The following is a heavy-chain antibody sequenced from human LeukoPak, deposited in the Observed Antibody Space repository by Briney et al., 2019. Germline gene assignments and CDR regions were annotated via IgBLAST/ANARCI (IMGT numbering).Heavy chain of an antibody. CDR1: GGSISSYY. CDR2: IYYSGST. J-gene: IGHJ3*02. D-gene: IGHD2-2*01. Sequence: PSETLSLTCTVSGGSISSYYWSWIRQPPGKGLEWIGYIYYSGSTNYNPSLKSRVTISVDTSKNQFSLKLSSVTAADTAVYYCARVGSSAIVVPAATDAFGIWGQGTMVTVSS. CDR3: ARVGSSAIVVPAATDAFGI. V-gene: IGHV4-59*12.